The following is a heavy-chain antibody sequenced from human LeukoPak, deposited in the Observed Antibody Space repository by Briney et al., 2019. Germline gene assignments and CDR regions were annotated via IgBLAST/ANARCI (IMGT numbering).Heavy chain of an antibody. CDR1: GYSFSTYW. J-gene: IGHJ5*02. V-gene: IGHV5-51*01. CDR3: ARKTYGSGSYWFDP. CDR2: IYPDDSDT. Sequence: GESLRISCKGSGYSFSTYWIGWVRQMPGKGLEWMGIIYPDDSDTRYSPSFQGQVTISADKSISTAYLQWSSLKASDTAIYYCARKTYGSGSYWFDPWGQGTLVTVSS. D-gene: IGHD3-10*01.